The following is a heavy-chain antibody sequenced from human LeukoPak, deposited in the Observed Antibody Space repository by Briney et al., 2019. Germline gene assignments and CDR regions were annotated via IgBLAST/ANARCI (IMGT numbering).Heavy chain of an antibody. D-gene: IGHD1-7*01. V-gene: IGHV3-23*01. J-gene: IGHJ4*02. CDR3: AKDERNWNYNLASQTYD. CDR2: ISGSGVST. Sequence: GGSLRLACAASGFRFSSYAMSWVRQAPGKGLEWVSAISGSGVSTYYADSVKGRFTVSRGNSKNTLYLQMSSLRAEDTAVYYCAKDERNWNYNLASQTYDWGQGTLVTVSS. CDR1: GFRFSSYA.